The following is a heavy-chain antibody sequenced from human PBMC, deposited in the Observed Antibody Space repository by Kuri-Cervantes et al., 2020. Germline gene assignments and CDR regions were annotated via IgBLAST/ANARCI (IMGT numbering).Heavy chain of an antibody. J-gene: IGHJ4*02. CDR2: INPSGGST. D-gene: IGHD5-18*01. V-gene: IGHV1-46*01. CDR1: GYTFTSYY. CDR3: AREGSQLWSSWYFDY. Sequence: ASVKVSCKASGYTFTSYYMHWVRQAPGQGLEWMGIINPSGGSTSYAQKFQGRVTMTRDTSTSTVYMELSSLRSEDTAVYYCAREGSQLWSSWYFDYWGQGTLVTVSS.